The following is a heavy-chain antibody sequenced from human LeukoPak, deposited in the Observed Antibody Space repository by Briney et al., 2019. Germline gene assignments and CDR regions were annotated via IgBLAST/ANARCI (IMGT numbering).Heavy chain of an antibody. D-gene: IGHD1-26*01. CDR3: ARAYSETYGLGYYYMDV. Sequence: PGGSLRLSCAASGFTFSDYAMSWVRQAPGKGLEWLSVISGGSSGSTYYADSVTGRFTVSRDNSKNTVDLQMNNLRAGDTAVYYCARAYSETYGLGYYYMDVWGKGTTVTISS. V-gene: IGHV3-23*01. CDR1: GFTFSDYA. J-gene: IGHJ6*03. CDR2: ISGGSSGST.